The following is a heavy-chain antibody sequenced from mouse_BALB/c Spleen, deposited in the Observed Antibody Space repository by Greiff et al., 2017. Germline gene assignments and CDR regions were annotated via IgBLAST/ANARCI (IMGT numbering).Heavy chain of an antibody. CDR3: AITPMDY. CDR1: GFNIKDYY. Sequence: SGAELVRPGALVKLSCKASGFNIKDYYMHWVKQRPEQGLEWIGWIDPENGNTIYDPKFQGKASITADTSSNTAYLQLSSLTSEDTAVYYCAITPMDYWGQGTSVTVSS. V-gene: IGHV14-1*02. J-gene: IGHJ4*01. CDR2: IDPENGNT.